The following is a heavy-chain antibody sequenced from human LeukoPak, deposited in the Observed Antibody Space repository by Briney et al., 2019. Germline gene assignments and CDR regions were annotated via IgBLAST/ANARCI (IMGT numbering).Heavy chain of an antibody. Sequence: PGGSLRLSCAASGFTFDDYAMHWVRQAPGKGLEWVSGISWNSGSIGYADSVKGRFTISRDNAKNSLYLQMNSLRAEDTALYYCAKDIGVATILLFDYWGQGTLVTVSS. V-gene: IGHV3-9*01. CDR3: AKDIGVATILLFDY. CDR1: GFTFDDYA. D-gene: IGHD5-24*01. J-gene: IGHJ4*02. CDR2: ISWNSGSI.